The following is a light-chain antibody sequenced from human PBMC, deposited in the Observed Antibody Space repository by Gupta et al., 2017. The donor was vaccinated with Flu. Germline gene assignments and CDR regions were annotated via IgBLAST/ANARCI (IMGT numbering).Light chain of an antibody. CDR1: QSINRW. J-gene: IGKJ3*01. CDR3: QHYNSHTAFA. V-gene: IGKV1-5*03. CDR2: KAS. Sequence: DIQMTQSPSALSASVGDRVPIPCRPSQSINRWLAWYQRKPGEGPKLLIYKASSLESGVPSRFSGSGSGTEFTLTISSLQPDDFGTYYCQHYNSHTAFAFGPGTKVDVK.